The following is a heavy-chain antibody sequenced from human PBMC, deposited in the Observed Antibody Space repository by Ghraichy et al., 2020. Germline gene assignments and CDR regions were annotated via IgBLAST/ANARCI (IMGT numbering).Heavy chain of an antibody. CDR2: INHSGRT. D-gene: IGHD6-6*01. V-gene: IGHV4-34*01. CDR3: AANIAAPYYYYYMDV. J-gene: IGHJ6*03. CDR1: GGSFSDFY. Sequence: SETLSLTCAVYGGSFSDFYWSWIRQYPGKGLEWIGEINHSGRTNYDPSLKSRVTILVETSKNQFSLKLRSVTAAETAIYYCAANIAAPYYYYYMDVWGKGTTVTVSS.